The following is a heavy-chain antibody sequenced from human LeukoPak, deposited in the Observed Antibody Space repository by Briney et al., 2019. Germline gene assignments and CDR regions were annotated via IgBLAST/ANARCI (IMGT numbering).Heavy chain of an antibody. D-gene: IGHD6-19*01. CDR2: ISAYNGNT. CDR1: GYTFTSYG. CDR3: ARGLQENLAWLTAFSAFDI. J-gene: IGHJ3*02. V-gene: IGHV1-18*01. Sequence: EASVKVSCKASGYTFTSYGISWVRQAPGQGLEWMGWISAYNGNTNYAQKLQGRVTMTTDTSTSTAYMELRSLRSDDTAVYYCARGLQENLAWLTAFSAFDIWGQGTMVTVSS.